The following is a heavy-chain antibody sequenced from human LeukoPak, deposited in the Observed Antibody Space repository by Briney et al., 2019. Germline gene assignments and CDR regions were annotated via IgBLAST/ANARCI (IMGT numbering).Heavy chain of an antibody. V-gene: IGHV4-39*01. J-gene: IGHJ4*02. Sequence: SETLSLTCTVSGGSISSSSYYWGWIRQPPGKGLEWIGSIYYSGSTYYNPSLESRVTISVDTSKNQFSLKLSSVTAADTAVYYCASLNDYSNSNFDYWGQGTLVTVCS. CDR2: IYYSGST. CDR3: ASLNDYSNSNFDY. D-gene: IGHD4-11*01. CDR1: GGSISSSSYY.